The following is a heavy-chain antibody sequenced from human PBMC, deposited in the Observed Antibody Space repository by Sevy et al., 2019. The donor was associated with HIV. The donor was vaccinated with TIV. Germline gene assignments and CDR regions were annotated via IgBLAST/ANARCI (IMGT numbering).Heavy chain of an antibody. J-gene: IGHJ2*01. V-gene: IGHV3-23*01. CDR3: AKHYIHDIADGWYFDL. CDR1: GFTFNNYA. Sequence: GGSLRLSCAASGFTFNNYAMSWVRQAPGKGLEGKGLEWVTTISDGGGGTYYADSVRGRFTISRDNSKNTLYLQVNSLRVVYTAVYYCAKHYIHDIADGWYFDLWGRGTLVTVSS. D-gene: IGHD6-13*01. CDR2: ISDGGGGT.